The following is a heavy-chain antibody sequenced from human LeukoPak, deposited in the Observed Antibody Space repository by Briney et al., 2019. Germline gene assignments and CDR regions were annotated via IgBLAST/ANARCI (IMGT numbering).Heavy chain of an antibody. CDR3: ARHSDFWSGYLGY. D-gene: IGHD3-3*01. CDR1: GGSISSYY. Sequence: SETLSLTCTVSGGSISSYYWSWIRQPPGKGLEWIGYIYYSGSTNYNPSLKSRVTISVDTSKNQFSLKLSSVTAADTAVYYCARHSDFWSGYLGYWGQGTLVTVSS. CDR2: IYYSGST. J-gene: IGHJ4*02. V-gene: IGHV4-59*08.